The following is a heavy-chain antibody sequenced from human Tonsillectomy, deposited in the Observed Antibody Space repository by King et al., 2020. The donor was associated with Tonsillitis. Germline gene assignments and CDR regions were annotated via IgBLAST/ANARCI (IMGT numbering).Heavy chain of an antibody. J-gene: IGHJ4*02. D-gene: IGHD3-3*01. V-gene: IGHV4-34*01. Sequence: VQLQQWGAGLLKPSETLSLTCAVYGESFSGYYWSWIRQPPGKGLEWIGEIYHSGSTTYNPSLKSRVTISLDTSRNQFSLKLSSVTAADTAVYYCARGKYDVWSGYPDYFDYWGQGTLVTVSS. CDR1: GESFSGYY. CDR2: IYHSGST. CDR3: ARGKYDVWSGYPDYFDY.